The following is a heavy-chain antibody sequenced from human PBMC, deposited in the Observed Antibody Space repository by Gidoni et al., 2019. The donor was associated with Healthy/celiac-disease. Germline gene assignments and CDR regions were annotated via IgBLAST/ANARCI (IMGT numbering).Heavy chain of an antibody. J-gene: IGHJ6*02. V-gene: IGHV3-11*01. CDR1: GFPFRDYD. D-gene: IGHD5-12*01. CDR2: ISSSGSTI. Sequence: QVQLVESGGGLVQPGGSLRLSCAGSGFPFRDYDMSWVRQAPGKGLEWVSYISSSGSTIYYADSGKGRFTISRDNAKNSLYLQMNSLRAEETAVYYCASGVATISNYYYYGMDVWGQGTTVTVSS. CDR3: ASGVATISNYYYYGMDV.